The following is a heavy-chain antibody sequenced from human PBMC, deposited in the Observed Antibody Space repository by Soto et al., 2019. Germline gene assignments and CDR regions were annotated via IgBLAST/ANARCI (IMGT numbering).Heavy chain of an antibody. V-gene: IGHV3-7*04. Sequence: EVQLVESGGGLVQPGGSLRLSCAVSGFTFSSYWMSWVRQAPGKGLEWVANIKQDGSEKYYVDSVKGRFTISRDNAKNALSXQMNSLRAEDTAVYYCARARYCSGGSCYPDWYFDLWGRGTLVTVSS. CDR3: ARARYCSGGSCYPDWYFDL. CDR2: IKQDGSEK. CDR1: GFTFSSYW. J-gene: IGHJ2*01. D-gene: IGHD2-15*01.